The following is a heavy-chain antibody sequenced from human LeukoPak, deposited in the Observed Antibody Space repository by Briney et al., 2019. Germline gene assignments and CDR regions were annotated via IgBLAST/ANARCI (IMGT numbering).Heavy chain of an antibody. V-gene: IGHV3-23*01. CDR3: AKGFKYYDDSTGPLD. Sequence: GGSLRLSCAASGFTFSSYAMSWVRQAPGKGLEWVSAISGSSGSTYYADSVKGRFTISRDNSKNTLYLQMNSLRDEDTAVYYCAKGFKYYDDSTGPLDWGQGTLVTVSS. CDR1: GFTFSSYA. D-gene: IGHD3-22*01. CDR2: ISGSSGST. J-gene: IGHJ4*02.